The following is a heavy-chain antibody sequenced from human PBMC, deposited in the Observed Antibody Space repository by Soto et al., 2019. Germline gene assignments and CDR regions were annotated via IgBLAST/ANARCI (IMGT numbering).Heavy chain of an antibody. V-gene: IGHV3-33*01. D-gene: IGHD3-16*01. J-gene: IGHJ4*02. Sequence: QVQLVESGGGVVQPGRSLRLSCAASGFTFSSYGIHSVRQAPGKGLEWVAVIWYDGSNKYYADSVKGRFTISRDNSKNTLHLQMSSLRDEDTAMYYCARDVHDYDIDNWGQGTLVTVSS. CDR2: IWYDGSNK. CDR3: ARDVHDYDIDN. CDR1: GFTFSSYG.